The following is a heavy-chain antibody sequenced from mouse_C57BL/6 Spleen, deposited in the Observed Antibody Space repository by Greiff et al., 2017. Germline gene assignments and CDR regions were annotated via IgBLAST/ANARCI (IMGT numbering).Heavy chain of an antibody. J-gene: IGHJ1*03. V-gene: IGHV1-80*01. Sequence: QVQLQQSGAELVKPGASVKISCKASGYAFSSYWMNWVKQRPGKGLEWIGQIYPGDGDTNYNGKFKGKATLTADKSSSTAYMQLSSLTSEDSAVYFCARRDLGYGNCDWYFDVWGTGTTVTVSS. CDR3: ARRDLGYGNCDWYFDV. CDR1: GYAFSSYW. CDR2: IYPGDGDT. D-gene: IGHD2-1*01.